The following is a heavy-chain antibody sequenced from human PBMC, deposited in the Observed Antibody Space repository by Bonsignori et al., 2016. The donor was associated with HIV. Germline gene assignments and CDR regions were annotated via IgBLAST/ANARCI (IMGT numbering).Heavy chain of an antibody. Sequence: GESLKISCTTSGFTFGDYAMSWVRQAPGKGLEWVGFIRTKPYGGTTEYAASVKGRFTISKDDSKSIAYLEMNSLRTEDTAMYYCARSYSSSSLCCTAFDIWGQGTMVTVSS. CDR3: ARSYSSSSLCCTAFDI. V-gene: IGHV3-49*04. D-gene: IGHD6-6*01. CDR1: GFTFGDYA. CDR2: IRTKPYGGTT. J-gene: IGHJ3*02.